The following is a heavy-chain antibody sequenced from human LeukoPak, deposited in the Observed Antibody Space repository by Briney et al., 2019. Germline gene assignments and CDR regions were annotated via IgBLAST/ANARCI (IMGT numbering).Heavy chain of an antibody. J-gene: IGHJ4*02. D-gene: IGHD5-12*01. Sequence: GASVKVSCKASGYTFTSYDINWVRQATGQGLEWMGWMNPNSGNTGYAQKFQGRVTMTRNTSISTAYMDLSSLRSEDTAVYYCARGWSIGSGPGSGYDFDYWGQGTLVTVSS. CDR1: GYTFTSYD. CDR3: ARGWSIGSGPGSGYDFDY. V-gene: IGHV1-8*01. CDR2: MNPNSGNT.